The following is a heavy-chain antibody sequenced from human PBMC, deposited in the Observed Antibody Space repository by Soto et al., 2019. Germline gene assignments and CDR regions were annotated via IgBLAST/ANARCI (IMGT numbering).Heavy chain of an antibody. Sequence: GGSLRLSCAASGFTFSSYCMSWVRQAPGKGLEWVANIKQDGSEKYYVDSVKGRFTISRDNAKNSLYLQMNSLRAEDTAVYYCARDGKCSSTSCYSIDYWGQGTLVTVSS. D-gene: IGHD2-2*01. J-gene: IGHJ4*02. CDR1: GFTFSSYC. CDR3: ARDGKCSSTSCYSIDY. V-gene: IGHV3-7*01. CDR2: IKQDGSEK.